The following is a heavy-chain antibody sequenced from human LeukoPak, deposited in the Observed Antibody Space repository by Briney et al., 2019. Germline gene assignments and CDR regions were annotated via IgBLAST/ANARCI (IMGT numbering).Heavy chain of an antibody. V-gene: IGHV3-21*01. J-gene: IGHJ3*02. CDR3: AVDYCSSTSCDPVEAFDI. CDR2: ISSSSSYI. CDR1: GFTFSSYS. Sequence: GGSLRLSCAASGFTFSSYSMNWVRQAPGKGLEWVSSISSSSSYIYYADSVKGRFTISRDNAKNSLYLQMNSLRAEDTAVYYCAVDYCSSTSCDPVEAFDIWGQGTIVTVSS. D-gene: IGHD2-2*01.